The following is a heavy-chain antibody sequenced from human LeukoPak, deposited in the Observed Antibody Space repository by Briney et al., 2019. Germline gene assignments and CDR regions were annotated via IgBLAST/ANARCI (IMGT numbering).Heavy chain of an antibody. D-gene: IGHD1-26*01. V-gene: IGHV4-59*01. CDR2: NYYTGST. CDR1: GDPLSSNY. J-gene: IGHJ5*02. CDR3: AREIKWVLRNWFDP. Sequence: SETLSLPRTVSGDPLSSNYWSWIRQPPRKGLEWVGYNYYTGSTNYNPSLKSRVTITVDTTKNQFSLKLSSVTAADTAVYYCAREIKWVLRNWFDPWGQGTLVTVSS.